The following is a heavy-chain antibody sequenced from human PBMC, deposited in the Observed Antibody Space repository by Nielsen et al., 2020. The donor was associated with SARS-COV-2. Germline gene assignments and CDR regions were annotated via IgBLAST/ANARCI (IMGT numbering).Heavy chain of an antibody. Sequence: SETLSLTCTVSGGSISSYYWSWIRQPPGKGLEWIGYIYYSGSTNYNPSLKSRVTISVDTSKNQFSLKLSSVTAADTAVYYCAREHVGSSGFLGVYYYGMDVWGQGTTVTVSS. CDR3: AREHVGSSGFLGVYYYGMDV. V-gene: IGHV4-59*01. D-gene: IGHD3-10*01. J-gene: IGHJ6*02. CDR1: GGSISSYY. CDR2: IYYSGST.